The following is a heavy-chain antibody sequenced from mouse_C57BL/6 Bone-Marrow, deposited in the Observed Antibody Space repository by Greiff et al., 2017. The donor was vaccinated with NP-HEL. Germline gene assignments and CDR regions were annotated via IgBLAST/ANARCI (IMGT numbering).Heavy chain of an antibody. CDR3: ARGGWLLLAY. V-gene: IGHV1-82*01. CDR2: IYPGDGDI. CDR1: GYAFSSSW. J-gene: IGHJ3*01. D-gene: IGHD2-3*01. Sequence: QVQLQQSGPELVKPGASVKISCKASGYAFSSSWMNWVKQRPGKGLEWIGRIYPGDGDINYNGKFKGKATLTADKTSSTAYKQLSSLTSEKSAVYFFARGGWLLLAYWGQGTLVTVSA.